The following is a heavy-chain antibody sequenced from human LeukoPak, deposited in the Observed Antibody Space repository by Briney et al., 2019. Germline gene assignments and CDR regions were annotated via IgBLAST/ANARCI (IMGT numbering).Heavy chain of an antibody. J-gene: IGHJ4*02. D-gene: IGHD6-13*01. V-gene: IGHV3-49*04. CDR3: TRVLGGSSSPLTIDY. CDR1: GFTFGDYA. Sequence: AGGSLRLSCTASGFTFGDYAMSWVRQAPGKGLEWVGFIRSKAYGETTEYAASVKGRFTISRDDSKSIAYLQMNSLKTEDTAVYYCTRVLGGSSSPLTIDYWGQGTLVTVSS. CDR2: IRSKAYGETT.